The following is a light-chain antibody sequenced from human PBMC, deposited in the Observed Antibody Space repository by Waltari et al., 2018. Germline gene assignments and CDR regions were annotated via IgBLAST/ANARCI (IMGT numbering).Light chain of an antibody. CDR2: QDP. CDR1: NLGDKP. CDR3: QAWDSSTYV. Sequence: SFDLTQPPSVSLSPGQTASLTCSGDNLGDKPPCWYHQNPGQSPVLVIYQDPKPPSAIPERFSGSKSGNTATLTISGTQAVDEADYYCQAWDSSTYVFGTGTKVTVL. V-gene: IGLV3-1*01. J-gene: IGLJ1*01.